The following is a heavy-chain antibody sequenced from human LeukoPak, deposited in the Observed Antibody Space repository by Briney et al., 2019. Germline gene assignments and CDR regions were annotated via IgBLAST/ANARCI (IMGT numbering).Heavy chain of an antibody. D-gene: IGHD6-19*01. J-gene: IGHJ4*02. CDR1: GFTFSSYW. V-gene: IGHV3-7*03. CDR2: IKQDGSEK. CDR3: AKGGSGWYPGFDY. Sequence: GGSLRLSRAASGFTFSSYWMSWVRQAPGKGLEWVANIKQDGSEKYYVDSVKGRFTISRDNAKNSLYLQMNSLRAEDTAVYYCAKGGSGWYPGFDYWGQGILVSVSS.